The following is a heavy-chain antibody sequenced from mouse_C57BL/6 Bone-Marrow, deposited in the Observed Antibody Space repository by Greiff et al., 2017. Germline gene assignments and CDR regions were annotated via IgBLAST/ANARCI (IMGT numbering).Heavy chain of an antibody. J-gene: IGHJ4*01. D-gene: IGHD1-1*01. V-gene: IGHV1-64*01. Sequence: QVQLQQPGAELVKPGASVKLSCKASGYTFTSYWMHWVKQRPGQGLEWIGMIHPNSGSTNYNEKFKSKATLTVDKSSSTAYMQLSSLTSEDSAVYYCARERLEITTMDYWGQGTSVTVSS. CDR1: GYTFTSYW. CDR3: ARERLEITTMDY. CDR2: IHPNSGST.